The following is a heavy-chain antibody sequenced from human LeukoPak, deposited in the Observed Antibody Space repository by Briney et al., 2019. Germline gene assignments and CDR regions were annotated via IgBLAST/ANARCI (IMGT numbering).Heavy chain of an antibody. J-gene: IGHJ4*02. D-gene: IGHD3-16*01. CDR2: INPNSGGT. CDR3: AREGVDMITFGGVTPPFDY. Sequence: ASVKVSCKASGYTFTSYGISWVRQAPGQGLEWMGWINPNSGGTNYAQKFQGRVTMTRDTSISTAYMELSRLRSDDTAVYYCAREGVDMITFGGVTPPFDYWGQGTLVTVSS. V-gene: IGHV1-2*02. CDR1: GYTFTSYG.